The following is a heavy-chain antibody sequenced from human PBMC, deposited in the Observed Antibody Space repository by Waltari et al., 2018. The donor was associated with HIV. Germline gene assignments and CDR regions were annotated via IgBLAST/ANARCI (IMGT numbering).Heavy chain of an antibody. CDR3: ATSGYRTGPFDH. CDR2: IKLDGSTI. V-gene: IGHV3-7*01. J-gene: IGHJ4*02. D-gene: IGHD5-12*01. Sequence: EVQLVESGGGLVQPGGSLTLSCAAPGFSFSSYWMNRVRQAPGKGLEWVANIKLDGSTIYYVDSVKGRFSIARDNAQNSLYLHMNTLRVEDAAVYFCATSGYRTGPFDHWGQGTPVTVSS. CDR1: GFSFSSYW.